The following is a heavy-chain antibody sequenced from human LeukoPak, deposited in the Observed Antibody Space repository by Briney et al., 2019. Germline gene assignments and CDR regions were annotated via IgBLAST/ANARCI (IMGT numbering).Heavy chain of an antibody. J-gene: IGHJ4*02. V-gene: IGHV3-23*01. D-gene: IGHD2-2*01. CDR2: FSGSGAST. CDR3: AKSYPLVVLPAESPFDY. Sequence: GGSLRLSCAASGFTFNSYAMSWVRQAPGKGLEWVSGFSGSGASTYYADSVKGRFTISRDNSKNTLYLQMNSLRAEDTAVYYCAKSYPLVVLPAESPFDYWGQGTLVTVSS. CDR1: GFTFNSYA.